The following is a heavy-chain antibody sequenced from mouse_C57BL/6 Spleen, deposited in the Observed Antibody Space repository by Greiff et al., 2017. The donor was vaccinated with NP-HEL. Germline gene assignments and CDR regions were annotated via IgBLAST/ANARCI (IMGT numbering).Heavy chain of an antibody. CDR3: ASPNPDSSCYGAWFAY. CDR1: GYAFSSYW. V-gene: IGHV1-80*01. Sequence: VQLQQSGAELVKPGASVKISCKASGYAFSSYWMNWVKQRPGKGLEWIGQIYPGDGDTNYNEKFQGKATLTADKSSSTAYMQLSSLTSEDSAVYFCASPNPDSSCYGAWFAYWGQGTLVTVSA. CDR2: IYPGDGDT. D-gene: IGHD3-2*02. J-gene: IGHJ3*01.